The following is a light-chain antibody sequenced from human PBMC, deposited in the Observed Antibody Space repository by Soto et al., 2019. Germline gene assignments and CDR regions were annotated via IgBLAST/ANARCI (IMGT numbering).Light chain of an antibody. Sequence: EVVLTQAPGTLSLSPGERATPSCRASQSVSSNYLAWYQQKRGQAPRLLIYGASSRATGIPDRFSGSGSGTDFPLTISRLEPEDFAVYYCQDYGSSRTFGQGTRVEIK. CDR2: GAS. CDR3: QDYGSSRT. J-gene: IGKJ1*01. CDR1: QSVSSNY. V-gene: IGKV3-20*01.